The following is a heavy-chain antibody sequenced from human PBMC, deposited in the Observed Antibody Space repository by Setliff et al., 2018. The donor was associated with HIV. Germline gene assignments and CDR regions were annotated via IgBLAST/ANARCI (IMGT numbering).Heavy chain of an antibody. CDR3: ARITGYDSSGYYNEADY. CDR1: GFTFSNYN. J-gene: IGHJ4*02. CDR2: ISSSSSYT. V-gene: IGHV3-21*01. Sequence: PGGSLRLSCAASGFTFSNYNMNWVRQAPGKGLEWVSSISSSSSYTYYGDSVKGRFTISRDNAKNSLYLQMNSLRAEDTAVYYCARITGYDSSGYYNEADYWGQGTLVTVSS. D-gene: IGHD3-22*01.